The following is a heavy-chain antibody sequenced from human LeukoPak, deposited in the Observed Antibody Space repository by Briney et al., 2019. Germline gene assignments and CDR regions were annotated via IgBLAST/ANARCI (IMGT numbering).Heavy chain of an antibody. Sequence: PSETLSLTSTVSADSISTSSFYWAWIRQPPGKGLEWIGSVFYSGSTYRNPSLKSRLTISVDTSKNQFSLMLTSVTAADTAVYYCARLLTAAAWFDPWGQGILVTVSS. CDR1: ADSISTSSFY. D-gene: IGHD6-13*01. CDR3: ARLLTAAAWFDP. J-gene: IGHJ5*02. V-gene: IGHV4-39*01. CDR2: VFYSGST.